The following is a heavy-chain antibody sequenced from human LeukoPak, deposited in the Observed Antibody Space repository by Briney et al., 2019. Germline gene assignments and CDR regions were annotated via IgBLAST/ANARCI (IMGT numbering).Heavy chain of an antibody. J-gene: IGHJ4*02. D-gene: IGHD1-26*01. CDR3: ARVVGATVRLFDY. Sequence: SETLSLTCAVYGGSFSGYYWSWIRQPPGKGLEWIGSIYYSGSTYYNPSLKSRVTISVDTSKNQFSLKLSSVTAADTAVYYCARVVGATVRLFDYWGQGTLVTVSS. CDR2: IYYSGST. CDR1: GGSFSGYY. V-gene: IGHV4-34*01.